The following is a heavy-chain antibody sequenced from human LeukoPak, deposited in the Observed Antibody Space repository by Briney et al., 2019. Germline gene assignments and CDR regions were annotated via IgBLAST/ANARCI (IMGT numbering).Heavy chain of an antibody. CDR2: ISCSGDTI. D-gene: IGHD2-21*02. CDR1: GFTFIDYE. CDR3: AMQIVVVAAFFRDV. Sequence: PGGSLRLSCAASGFTFIDYEMNWVRQAPGKGLEWVSYISCSGDTIHYSDSVKGRFTISRDNVKNLVSLQLNSLRAEDTAVYYCAMQIVVVAAFFRDVWGEETTVTVST. J-gene: IGHJ6*04. V-gene: IGHV3-48*03.